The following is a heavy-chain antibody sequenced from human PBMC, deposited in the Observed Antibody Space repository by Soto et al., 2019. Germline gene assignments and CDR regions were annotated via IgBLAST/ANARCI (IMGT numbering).Heavy chain of an antibody. Sequence: PSETLSLTCTVSGGSISSSSYYWGWIRQPPGRGLEWIGSIYYSGSTYYNQSLKSRVTISVDTSKNQFSLKLSFVTAADTAVYYCARTRAVWFDPWGQGTRVTVS. J-gene: IGHJ5*02. CDR3: ARTRAVWFDP. D-gene: IGHD6-19*01. CDR1: GGSISSSSYY. V-gene: IGHV4-39*01. CDR2: IYYSGST.